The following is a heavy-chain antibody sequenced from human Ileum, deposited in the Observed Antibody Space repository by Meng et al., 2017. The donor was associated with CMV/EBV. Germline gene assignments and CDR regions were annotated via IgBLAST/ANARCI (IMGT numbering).Heavy chain of an antibody. J-gene: IGHJ4*02. CDR2: IYSDNFST. CDR3: AKVGRWNSFDY. CDR1: GFSFSTYA. Sequence: GESLKISCAASGFSFSTYAMSWVRQAPGKGLEWVSIIYSDNFSTYYADSVKGRFTISRDNSKNTVYLQMNSLRAVDTAVYYCAKVGRWNSFDYWGQGTPVTVSS. D-gene: IGHD1-1*01. V-gene: IGHV3-23*03.